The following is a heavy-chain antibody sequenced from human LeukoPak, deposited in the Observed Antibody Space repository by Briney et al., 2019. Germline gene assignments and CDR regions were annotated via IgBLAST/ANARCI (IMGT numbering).Heavy chain of an antibody. Sequence: GGSLRLSCAAPGFTFDDYAMHWVRQAPGKGLEWVSLISGDGGSTYYADSVKGRFTISRDNSKNSLYLQMNSLRTEDTALYYCAKVLSGAAAGTELPEVYYYYGMDVWGQGTTVTVSS. CDR1: GFTFDDYA. CDR3: AKVLSGAAAGTELPEVYYYYGMDV. CDR2: ISGDGGST. V-gene: IGHV3-43*02. D-gene: IGHD6-13*01. J-gene: IGHJ6*02.